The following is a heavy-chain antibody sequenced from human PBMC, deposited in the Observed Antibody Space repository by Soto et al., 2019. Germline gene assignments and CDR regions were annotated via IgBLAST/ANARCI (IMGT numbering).Heavy chain of an antibody. V-gene: IGHV1-69*01. Sequence: QVQVVQSGVEVRRPGSSVKVSCKASGDTFKNCVISWVRQAPGQGREWMGGIIPLFGTTDFAQRFQGRLTITTDESTTTAYMALSRLRSEDTATYYCAAELGFGKLSVVWGQGTTVIVSS. CDR3: AAELGFGKLSVV. J-gene: IGHJ6*02. D-gene: IGHD3-10*01. CDR1: GDTFKNCV. CDR2: IIPLFGTT.